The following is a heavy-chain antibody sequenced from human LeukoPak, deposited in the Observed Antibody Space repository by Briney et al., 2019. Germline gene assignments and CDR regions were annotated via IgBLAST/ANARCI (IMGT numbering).Heavy chain of an antibody. CDR2: INHSGST. J-gene: IGHJ4*02. CDR1: GGSISSYY. D-gene: IGHD6-19*01. CDR3: ARLTGRIAVAGTAGYDY. Sequence: SETLSLTCTVSGGSISSYYWSWIRQPPGKGLEWIGEINHSGSTNYNPSLKSRVTISVDTSKNQFSLKLSSVTAADTAVYYCARLTGRIAVAGTAGYDYWGQGTLVTVSS. V-gene: IGHV4-34*01.